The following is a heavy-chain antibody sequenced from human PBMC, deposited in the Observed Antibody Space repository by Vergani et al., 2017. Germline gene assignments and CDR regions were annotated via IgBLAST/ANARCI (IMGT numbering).Heavy chain of an antibody. Sequence: QVQLQESGPGLVKPSQTLSLTCTVSGGSISSGGYYWSWIRQHPGKGLEWIGYIYYSGSTYYNPSLKGRVTISVETSKNQFSLKRSSVTAADTAVYYCAKDRGIAARRGVYYFDYWGQGTLVTVSS. CDR2: IYYSGST. J-gene: IGHJ4*02. V-gene: IGHV4-31*03. D-gene: IGHD6-6*01. CDR1: GGSISSGGYY. CDR3: AKDRGIAARRGVYYFDY.